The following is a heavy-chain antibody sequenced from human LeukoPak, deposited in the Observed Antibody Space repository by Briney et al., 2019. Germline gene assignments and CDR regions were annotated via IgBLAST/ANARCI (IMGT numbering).Heavy chain of an antibody. D-gene: IGHD2-2*01. V-gene: IGHV3-30*03. CDR3: ATDCSSTSCYRDY. Sequence: PGTSLRLSCAASGFTFSTYGMHWVRQAPGKGLEWVAVISYDGSNKYYADSVKGRFTISRDNSKNTLYLQMNSLRAEDTAVYYCATDCSSTSCYRDYWGQGTLVTVSS. J-gene: IGHJ4*02. CDR1: GFTFSTYG. CDR2: ISYDGSNK.